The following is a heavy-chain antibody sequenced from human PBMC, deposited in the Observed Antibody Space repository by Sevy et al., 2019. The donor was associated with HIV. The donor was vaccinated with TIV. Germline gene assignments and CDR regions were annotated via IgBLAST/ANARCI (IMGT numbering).Heavy chain of an antibody. Sequence: ASVKVSFKASVYTFINFDIGWVRQATGQGLEGMGWMNPKTGNAGYAPKFQGRVTMTRNNFLTTAYMELSSLRTDDTAVYYCTRGLTTFPYWGQGTLVTVSS. J-gene: IGHJ4*02. CDR1: VYTFINFD. V-gene: IGHV1-8*01. D-gene: IGHD1-1*01. CDR2: MNPKTGNA. CDR3: TRGLTTFPY.